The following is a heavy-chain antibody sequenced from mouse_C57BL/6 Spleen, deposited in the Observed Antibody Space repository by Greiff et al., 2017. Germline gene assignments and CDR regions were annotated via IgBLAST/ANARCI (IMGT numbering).Heavy chain of an antibody. Sequence: QVQLQQSGAELVRPGTSVKVSCKASGYAFTNYLIEWVKQRPGQGLEWIGVINPGSGGTKYNEKFKGKATLTADKSSSTAYMQLSSLTSEDSAVYFCARSRLREAMDYWGQGTSVTVSS. V-gene: IGHV1-54*01. CDR3: ARSRLREAMDY. D-gene: IGHD2-4*01. J-gene: IGHJ4*01. CDR2: INPGSGGT. CDR1: GYAFTNYL.